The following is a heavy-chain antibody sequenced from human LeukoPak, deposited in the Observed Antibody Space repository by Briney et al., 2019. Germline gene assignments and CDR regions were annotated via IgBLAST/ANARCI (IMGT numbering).Heavy chain of an antibody. CDR1: GYSFTSYW. J-gene: IGHJ3*02. Sequence: GESLKISCKGSGYSFTSYWIGWVRQMPGKGLEWMGIIYPGDSDTRYSPSFQGQVTISADKSISTAYLQWSSLKASDTAMYYCARILLYYYGSGSYRSRERDAFDIWGQGTMVTVSS. CDR2: IYPGDSDT. CDR3: ARILLYYYGSGSYRSRERDAFDI. V-gene: IGHV5-51*01. D-gene: IGHD3-10*01.